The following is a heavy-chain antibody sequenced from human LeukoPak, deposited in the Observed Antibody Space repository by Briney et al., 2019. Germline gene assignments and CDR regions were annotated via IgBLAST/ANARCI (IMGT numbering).Heavy chain of an antibody. V-gene: IGHV1-69*10. Sequence: ASVKVSCKASGGTFSSYAISWVRQAPGQGLEWMGGIIPILGIANYAQKFQGRVTITADKSTSTAYMELSSLRSEDTAVYYCASSENYYDSSGYLTKFDYWGQGTLVTVSS. CDR1: GGTFSSYA. J-gene: IGHJ4*02. CDR3: ASSENYYDSSGYLTKFDY. D-gene: IGHD3-22*01. CDR2: IIPILGIA.